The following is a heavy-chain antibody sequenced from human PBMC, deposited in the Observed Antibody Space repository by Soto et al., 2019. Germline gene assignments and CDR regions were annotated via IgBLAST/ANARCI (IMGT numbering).Heavy chain of an antibody. CDR3: ARDIGSYAYGEGY. V-gene: IGHV4-4*07. Sequence: ETLSLTCSVSGGSTNSYWWSWIRQPAGKGLEWIGRVYSTGTTDYNPSLNSRATMSVETSKNQFSLKLTSVTAADTAVYYCARDIGSYAYGEGYWGQGIQVTVSS. CDR1: GGSTNSYW. CDR2: VYSTGTT. J-gene: IGHJ4*02. D-gene: IGHD3-10*01.